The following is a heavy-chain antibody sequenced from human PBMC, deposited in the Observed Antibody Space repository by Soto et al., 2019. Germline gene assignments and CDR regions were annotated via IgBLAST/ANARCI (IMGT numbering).Heavy chain of an antibody. CDR2: IFSSDEK. D-gene: IGHD5-12*01. Sequence: QVTLKESGPVLVKPTETLTLTCTVSGFSLSNTRMGVSWIRQPPGKALEWLAHIFSSDEKSSSTSLKSRLTISKDTSKSQVVLTKNNMDTVDTATYYCARLQWCGYNWELDYWGQGTLVTVSS. CDR1: GFSLSNTRMG. CDR3: ARLQWCGYNWELDY. J-gene: IGHJ4*02. V-gene: IGHV2-26*01.